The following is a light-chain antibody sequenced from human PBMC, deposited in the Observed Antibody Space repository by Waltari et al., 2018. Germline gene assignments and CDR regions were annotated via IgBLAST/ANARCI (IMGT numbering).Light chain of an antibody. Sequence: QSVLTQPPSVSAAPGQKVTISCSGSSFNIENNFVSWYQQLPGTAPKLVIFDNTKRPSGIPDRISGSRSGTSATLGITGLQTGDEADYYCGSWDTRLSSYVFGSGTKVTVL. CDR1: SFNIENNF. CDR3: GSWDTRLSSYV. V-gene: IGLV1-51*01. CDR2: DNT. J-gene: IGLJ1*01.